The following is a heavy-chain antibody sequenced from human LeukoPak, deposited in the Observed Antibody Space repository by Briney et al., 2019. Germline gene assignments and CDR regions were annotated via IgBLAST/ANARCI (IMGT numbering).Heavy chain of an antibody. V-gene: IGHV3-23*01. J-gene: IGHJ6*04. CDR2: ISGSDGTT. Sequence: PGGSQRLSCAASGFTFSSYAMSWVRQAPGKGLEWVSAISGSDGTTYYADSVKGRFTISRDNSKYTLSLQMNSLRAEDTAVYYCAELGITMIGGVWGKGTTVTISS. CDR3: AELGITMIGGV. D-gene: IGHD3-10*02. CDR1: GFTFSSYA.